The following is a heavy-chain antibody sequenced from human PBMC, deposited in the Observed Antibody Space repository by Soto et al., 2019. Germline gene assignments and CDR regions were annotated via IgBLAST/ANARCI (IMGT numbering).Heavy chain of an antibody. CDR2: IYHSGST. CDR1: GGSINSYY. D-gene: IGHD1-1*01. J-gene: IGHJ4*02. V-gene: IGHV4-59*01. Sequence: QVQLQELGPGLVKPSETLSLTCTVSGGSINSYYWNWIRQPPGKGLEWIGYIYHSGSTNYNPSLNSRITISIDTSKKQFSLKLNSVTAADTAVYYCARLFKGYNWNDGYDYWGQGTLVTVSP. CDR3: ARLFKGYNWNDGYDY.